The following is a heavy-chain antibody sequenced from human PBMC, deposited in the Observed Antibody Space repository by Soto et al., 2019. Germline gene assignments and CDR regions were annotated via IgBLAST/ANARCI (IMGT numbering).Heavy chain of an antibody. Sequence: ASVKVSCKASGYTFTSYDINWVRQATGQGLEWMGWMSPNSGNAGYAQKFQGRATMTRDTSKSTAYMELSSLRSEDTAVYYCARDLGVRGVIIGPDYYYGMDVWGQGTTVTVSS. D-gene: IGHD3-10*01. CDR2: MSPNSGNA. V-gene: IGHV1-8*01. CDR1: GYTFTSYD. CDR3: ARDLGVRGVIIGPDYYYGMDV. J-gene: IGHJ6*02.